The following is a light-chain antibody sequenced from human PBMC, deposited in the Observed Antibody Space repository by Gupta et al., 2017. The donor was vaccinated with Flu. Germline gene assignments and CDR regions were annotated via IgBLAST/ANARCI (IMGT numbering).Light chain of an antibody. Sequence: RVTMSCSGSSSNVGKNYGYWYQQFPGTAPSLLMYRNSRRPSGVPDRFSGSKSGTSASPATSGVRPEGEADYYCASWDDSLSGRVCGGGTKLTVL. J-gene: IGLJ3*02. CDR3: ASWDDSLSGRV. V-gene: IGLV1-47*01. CDR1: SSNVGKNY. CDR2: RNS.